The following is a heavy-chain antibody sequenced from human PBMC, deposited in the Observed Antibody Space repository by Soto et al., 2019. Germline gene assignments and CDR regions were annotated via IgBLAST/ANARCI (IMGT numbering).Heavy chain of an antibody. V-gene: IGHV1-69*13. J-gene: IGHJ4*02. CDR1: GGTFRSYA. D-gene: IGHD3-3*01. CDR3: ATDRYDFWSGYYGY. CDR2: IIPIFGTA. Sequence: SVKVSCKASGGTFRSYAISWVRQAPGQGLEWMGGIIPIFGTANYAQKFQGRVTITEDASTDTAYMELSSLRSEDTAVYYCATDRYDFWSGYYGYWGQGTLVTVSS.